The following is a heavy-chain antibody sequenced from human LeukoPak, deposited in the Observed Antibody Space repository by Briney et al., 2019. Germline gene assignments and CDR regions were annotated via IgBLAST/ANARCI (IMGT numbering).Heavy chain of an antibody. CDR3: AKDKIAAAGTVYYFDY. D-gene: IGHD6-13*01. CDR1: GLTFNNYG. J-gene: IGHJ4*02. CDR2: ISGSGGST. V-gene: IGHV3-23*01. Sequence: PGGSLRLSCSVSGLTFNNYGMHWVRQAPGKGLEWVSAISGSGGSTYYADSVKGRFTISRDNSKNTLYLQMNSLRAEDTAVYYCAKDKIAAAGTVYYFDYWGQGTLVTVSS.